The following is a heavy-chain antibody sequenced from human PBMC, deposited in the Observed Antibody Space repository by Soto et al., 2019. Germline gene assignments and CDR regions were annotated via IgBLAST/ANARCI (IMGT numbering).Heavy chain of an antibody. CDR2: IYYSGST. CDR3: AGWGGGGYYDSSGYRA. Sequence: SETLSLTCTVSGGSISSYYWSWIRQPPGKGLEWIGYIYYSGSTNYNPSLKSRVTISVDTSKNQFSLKLSSAPAADTAVYYCAGWGGGGYYDSSGYRAWGQGTLVTVSS. J-gene: IGHJ5*02. CDR1: GGSISSYY. D-gene: IGHD3-22*01. V-gene: IGHV4-59*01.